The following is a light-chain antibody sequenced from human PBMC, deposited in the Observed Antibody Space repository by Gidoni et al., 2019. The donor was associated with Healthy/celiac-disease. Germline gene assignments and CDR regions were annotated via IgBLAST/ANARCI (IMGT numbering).Light chain of an antibody. CDR1: QSVSSN. CDR3: QQYNNWRGT. CDR2: GAS. Sequence: ELVITQSPATLPVSPGESATLSCRASQSVSSNFAWYQQKPGQAPRLLIYGASTRANGIPARCSGSGAGTEYTLTISSLQSEDFAVYYCQQYNNWRGTFXQXTKVXIK. J-gene: IGKJ1*01. V-gene: IGKV3-15*01.